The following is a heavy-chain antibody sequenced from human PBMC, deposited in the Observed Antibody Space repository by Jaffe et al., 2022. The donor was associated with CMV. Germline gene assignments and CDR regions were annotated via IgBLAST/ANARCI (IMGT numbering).Heavy chain of an antibody. Sequence: EVQLVESGGGLVQPGGSLRLSCAASGFSLSSYWMSWVRRAPGKGLEWVANIKLDGSEKYYVDSVKGRFTVSRDNAKNSLYLQMNSLRAEDTAVYYCARFMRGTGSWDYWGQGTLVTVSS. J-gene: IGHJ4*02. V-gene: IGHV3-7*01. CDR2: IKLDGSEK. D-gene: IGHD3-16*01. CDR3: ARFMRGTGSWDY. CDR1: GFSLSSYW.